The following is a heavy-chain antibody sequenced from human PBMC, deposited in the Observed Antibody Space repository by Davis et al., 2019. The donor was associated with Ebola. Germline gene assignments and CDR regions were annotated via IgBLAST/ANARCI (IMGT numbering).Heavy chain of an antibody. D-gene: IGHD1-26*01. CDR2: ISSDSDYI. CDR1: GFTFSTYS. CDR3: AKDSGSWDFDY. V-gene: IGHV3-21*01. J-gene: IGHJ4*02. Sequence: PGGSLRLSCAASGFTFSTYSMSWVRQAPGKGLEWVSSISSDSDYIYYADSAKGRFTISRDNSKNTLYLQMDSLSAEDTAVYYCAKDSGSWDFDYWGQGTLVTVSS.